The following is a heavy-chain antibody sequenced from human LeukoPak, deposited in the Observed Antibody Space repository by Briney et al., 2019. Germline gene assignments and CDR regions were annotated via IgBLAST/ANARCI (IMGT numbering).Heavy chain of an antibody. V-gene: IGHV3-53*01. CDR1: GFTFSSYW. J-gene: IGHJ4*02. Sequence: GGSLRLSCAASGFTFSSYWMSWVRQAPGKGLEWVSVIYSGGSTYYADSEKGRFTISRDNSKNTLYLQMNSLRAEDTAVYYCARDRSVSGLDYWGQGTLVTVSS. CDR3: ARDRSVSGLDY. D-gene: IGHD2-15*01. CDR2: IYSGGST.